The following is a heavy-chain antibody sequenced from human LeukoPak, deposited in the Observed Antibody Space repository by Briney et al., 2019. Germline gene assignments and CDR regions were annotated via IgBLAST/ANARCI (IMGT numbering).Heavy chain of an antibody. CDR1: GYTFTSYA. J-gene: IGHJ5*02. Sequence: GASVKASCKASGYTFTSYAMHWVRQAPGQRLEWMGWINAGNGNTKYSQKFQGRVTITRDTSASTAYMELSSLRSEDTAVYYCARDPTRGYSYGWFDPWGQGTLVTVSS. CDR2: INAGNGNT. CDR3: ARDPTRGYSYGWFDP. V-gene: IGHV1-3*01. D-gene: IGHD5-18*01.